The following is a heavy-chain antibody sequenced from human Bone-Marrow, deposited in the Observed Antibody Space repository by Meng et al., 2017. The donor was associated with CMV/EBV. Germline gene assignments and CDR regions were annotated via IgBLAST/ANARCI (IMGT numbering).Heavy chain of an antibody. CDR3: ARGRRRIVGATD. CDR2: IYHSGST. V-gene: IGHV4-38-2*02. D-gene: IGHD1-26*01. Sequence: SETQSLTCTVSGYSISSGYYWGWIRQPPGKGLEWIGSIYHSGSTYYNPSLKSRVTISVDTSKNQFSLKLSSVTAADTAVYYCARGRRRIVGATDWGQGTLVTVSS. J-gene: IGHJ4*02. CDR1: GYSISSGYY.